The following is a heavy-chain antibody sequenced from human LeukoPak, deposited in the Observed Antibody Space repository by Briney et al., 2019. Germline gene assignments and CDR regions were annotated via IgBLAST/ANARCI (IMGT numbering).Heavy chain of an antibody. CDR3: ARGAGVVVVPAATYFDY. V-gene: IGHV4-34*01. CDR2: INHSGST. Sequence: SETLSLTCAVYGGSFSGYYWSWIRQPPGKGLEWIGEINHSGSTNYNPSLKSRVTISVDTSKNQFSLKLSSVTAADTALYYCARGAGVVVVPAATYFDYWGQGTLVTVSS. J-gene: IGHJ4*02. CDR1: GGSFSGYY. D-gene: IGHD2-2*01.